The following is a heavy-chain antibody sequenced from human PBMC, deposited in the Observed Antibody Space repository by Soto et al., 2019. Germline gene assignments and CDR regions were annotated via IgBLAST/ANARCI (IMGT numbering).Heavy chain of an antibody. J-gene: IGHJ5*02. CDR1: GDSVSSNSAA. CDR2: TYYRSKWYN. D-gene: IGHD2-15*01. Sequence: SQTLSLTCAISGDSVSSNSAAWNWIRQSPSRGLEWLGRTYYRSKWYNDYAVSLKSRITINPDTSKNQFSLQLNSVTPEDTAVNYRTRGLVESYELVAGYRRGGCCDPWDQRTMGTASS. V-gene: IGHV6-1*01. CDR3: TRGLVESYELVAGYRRGGCCDP.